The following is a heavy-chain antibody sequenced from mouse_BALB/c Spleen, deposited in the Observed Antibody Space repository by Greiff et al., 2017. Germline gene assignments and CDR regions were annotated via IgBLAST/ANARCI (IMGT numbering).Heavy chain of an antibody. J-gene: IGHJ2*01. Sequence: LVTTGASVKISCKASGYSFTGYYMHWVKQSHGKSLEWIGYISCYNGATSYNQKFKGKATFTVDTSSSTAYMQFNSLTSEDSAVYYCARYSGKGILFDYWGQGTTLTVSS. V-gene: IGHV1S34*01. CDR3: ARYSGKGILFDY. CDR1: GYSFTGYY. D-gene: IGHD4-1*01. CDR2: ISCYNGAT.